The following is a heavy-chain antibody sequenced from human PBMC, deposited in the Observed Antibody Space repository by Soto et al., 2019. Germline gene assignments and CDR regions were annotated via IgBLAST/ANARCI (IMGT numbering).Heavy chain of an antibody. CDR3: ASSRQLSRSDYYYYGMDV. CDR2: IMPIFGRA. J-gene: IGHJ6*02. V-gene: IGHV1-69*13. CDR1: VGTFSSYP. D-gene: IGHD2-2*01. Sequence: SVKVSCKASVGTFSSYPISWVRQAPGQGVEWMGGIMPIFGRANYAEKFQGRVTITANDSTSTANMELSSLRSEDTAVYYCASSRQLSRSDYYYYGMDVWGQGTTVTVSS.